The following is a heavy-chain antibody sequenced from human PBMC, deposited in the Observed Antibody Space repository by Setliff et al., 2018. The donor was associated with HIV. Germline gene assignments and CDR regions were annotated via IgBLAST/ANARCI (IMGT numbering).Heavy chain of an antibody. CDR1: GFTFSTYW. D-gene: IGHD6-6*01. J-gene: IGHJ4*02. CDR3: AKAGRIAARPGYDY. CDR2: IKQDGSEK. Sequence: GGSLRLSCAASGFTFSTYWMSWVRQAPGKGLEWVANIKQDGSEKFYVDSVKGRFTISRDNAKNSLYLQMNSLRAEDTAVYYCAKAGRIAARPGYDYWGQGTLVTVSS. V-gene: IGHV3-7*03.